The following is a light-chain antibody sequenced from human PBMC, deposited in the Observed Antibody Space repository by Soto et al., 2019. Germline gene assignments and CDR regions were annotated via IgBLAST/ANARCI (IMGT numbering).Light chain of an antibody. Sequence: EIVLTQSPATLSLSPGERATLSCRASQSVNNDFLAWYQQKPGHAPRLLIYAGSYRATGIADRVSGSGSGTDFTLTISRLEPEDFAGYYCQQYGSSPLTFGGGTKVEIK. V-gene: IGKV3-20*01. CDR2: AGS. CDR1: QSVNNDF. CDR3: QQYGSSPLT. J-gene: IGKJ4*01.